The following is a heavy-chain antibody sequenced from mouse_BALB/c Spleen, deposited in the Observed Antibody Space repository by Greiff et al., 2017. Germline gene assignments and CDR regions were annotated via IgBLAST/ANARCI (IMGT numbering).Heavy chain of an antibody. V-gene: IGHV1S137*01. CDR1: GYTFTDYA. J-gene: IGHJ2*01. CDR3: ARSGEENFDY. Sequence: VQLQQSGAELVRPGVSVKISCKGSGYTFTDYAMHWVKQSHAKSLEWIGVISTYYGDASYNQKFKGKATMTVDKSSSTAYMELARLTSEDSAIYYCARSGEENFDYWGQGTTLTVSS. CDR2: ISTYYGDA. D-gene: IGHD3-1*01.